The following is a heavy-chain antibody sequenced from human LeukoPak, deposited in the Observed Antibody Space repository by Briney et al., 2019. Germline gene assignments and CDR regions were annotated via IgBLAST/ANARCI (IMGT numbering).Heavy chain of an antibody. CDR3: ARVLEGSSGQHWYFDL. D-gene: IGHD6-19*01. CDR1: GGSFSGYY. Sequence: SETLSLTVAAHGGSFSGYYWSWIRQPPGKGLEWIGEINHSGSTNYNPSLKSRVTISVDTSKNQFSLRLSSVTAADTAVYYCARVLEGSSGQHWYFDLWGRGTLVTVSS. CDR2: INHSGST. J-gene: IGHJ2*01. V-gene: IGHV4-34*01.